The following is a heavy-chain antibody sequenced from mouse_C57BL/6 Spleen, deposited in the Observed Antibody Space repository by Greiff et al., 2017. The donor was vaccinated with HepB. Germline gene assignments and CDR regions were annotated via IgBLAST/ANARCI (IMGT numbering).Heavy chain of an antibody. V-gene: IGHV1-5*01. CDR2: IYPGNSDT. D-gene: IGHD1-1*01. Sequence: QSGTVLARPGASVKMSCKTSGYTFTSYWMHWVKQRPGQGLEWIVAIYPGNSDTSYNQKFKCKAKLTAVTSASTAYMELSSLTNEDSAVYSCTRKDYYGSHFDVWGTGTTVTVSS. CDR3: TRKDYYGSHFDV. CDR1: GYTFTSYW. J-gene: IGHJ1*03.